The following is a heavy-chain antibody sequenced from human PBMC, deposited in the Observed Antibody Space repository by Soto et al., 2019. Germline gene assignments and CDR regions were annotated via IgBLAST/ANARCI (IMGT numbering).Heavy chain of an antibody. D-gene: IGHD3-9*01. CDR2: ISYDGSNK. Sequence: WGSLRLSCAASGFTFSSYAMHWVRQAPGKGLEWVAVISYDGSNKYYADSVKGRFTISRDNSKNTLYLQMNSLRAEDTAVYYCARDPGHYDILTGYPPDYWGQGTLVTVSS. V-gene: IGHV3-30*04. CDR1: GFTFSSYA. J-gene: IGHJ4*02. CDR3: ARDPGHYDILTGYPPDY.